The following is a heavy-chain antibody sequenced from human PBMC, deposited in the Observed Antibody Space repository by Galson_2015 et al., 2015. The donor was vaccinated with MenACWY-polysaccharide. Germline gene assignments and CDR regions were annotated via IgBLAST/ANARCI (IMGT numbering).Heavy chain of an antibody. J-gene: IGHJ6*03. D-gene: IGHD6-13*01. Sequence: SLRLSCAASGFSFSTYDIHWVRQAPGKGLEWVAVISYDGSNKYYAGSVKGRFTIFRDNSKNTLYLQMNSLRAEDTAVYYCAKGGQQLTRSTYYMNVWGKGTTVTVSS. CDR3: AKGGQQLTRSTYYMNV. CDR2: ISYDGSNK. V-gene: IGHV3-30*18. CDR1: GFSFSTYD.